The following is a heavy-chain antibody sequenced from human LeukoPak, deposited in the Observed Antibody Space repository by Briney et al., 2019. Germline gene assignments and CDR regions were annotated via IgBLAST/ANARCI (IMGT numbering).Heavy chain of an antibody. CDR2: ISGNGGST. D-gene: IGHD5-12*01. CDR3: ARDRVLVATRYYYYGMDV. CDR1: GFTFRDYA. Sequence: PGGSLRLSCAASGFTFRDYAMSWVRQAPGKGLEWVSAISGNGGSTYYADSVKGRFTISRDNSKNTLYLQMNSLRAEDTVVYYCARDRVLVATRYYYYGMDVWGQGTTVTVSS. V-gene: IGHV3-23*01. J-gene: IGHJ6*02.